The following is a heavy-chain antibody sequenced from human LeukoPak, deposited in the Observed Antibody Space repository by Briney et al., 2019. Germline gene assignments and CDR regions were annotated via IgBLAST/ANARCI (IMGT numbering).Heavy chain of an antibody. CDR1: GGSFSGYY. Sequence: SETLSLTCAVYGGSFSGYYWSWIRQPPGKGLEWIGEINHSGSTNYNPSLKSRVTISVDTSKNQFSLKLSSVTAADTAVYYCARGSRITMVRGEIMNDYWGQGTLVTVSS. CDR2: INHSGST. CDR3: ARGSRITMVRGEIMNDY. J-gene: IGHJ4*02. V-gene: IGHV4-34*01. D-gene: IGHD3-10*01.